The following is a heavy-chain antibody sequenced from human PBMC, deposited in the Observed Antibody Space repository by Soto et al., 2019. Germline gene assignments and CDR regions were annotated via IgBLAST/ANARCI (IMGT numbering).Heavy chain of an antibody. CDR2: IYYSGST. Sequence: VSLTCTVSVGSVSSGSYYWSWIRQPPGNGLEWIGYIYYSGSTNYNPSLKSRVTISVDTSKNQFSLKLSSVTAADTAVYYCARRTIAVAGTDWFDPWGQGTLVTVSS. J-gene: IGHJ5*02. CDR3: ARRTIAVAGTDWFDP. V-gene: IGHV4-61*01. CDR1: VGSVSSGSYY. D-gene: IGHD6-19*01.